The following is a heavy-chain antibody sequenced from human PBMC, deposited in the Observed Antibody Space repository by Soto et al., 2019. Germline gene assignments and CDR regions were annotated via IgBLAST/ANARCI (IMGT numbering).Heavy chain of an antibody. J-gene: IGHJ4*02. Sequence: EVQLLESGGGLVQPGGSLRLSCAASGFTFSSYAVSWVRQAPGKGLEWVSAISGSGGSTYYADSVKGRFTVSRDNSKNPLYLQMNSLRAEDTAVYYCAKPRGSYYFDYWGQGTLVTVSS. V-gene: IGHV3-23*01. CDR3: AKPRGSYYFDY. CDR1: GFTFSSYA. CDR2: ISGSGGST. D-gene: IGHD1-26*01.